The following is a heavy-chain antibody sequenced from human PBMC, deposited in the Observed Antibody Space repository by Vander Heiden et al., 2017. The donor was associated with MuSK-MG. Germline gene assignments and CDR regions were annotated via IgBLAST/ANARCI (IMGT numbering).Heavy chain of an antibody. D-gene: IGHD6-13*01. Sequence: QVQLQESGPGLVKPSQTLSLTCTVSGASISSGDYYWTWIRQPAGKGLEWIGRISTSGTTLYNPSLRSRITMSVDVSQNQFSLNLRSVTAADTAVYFCALRRYTTNWDNWFDPWGQGILVTASS. CDR1: GASISSGDYY. J-gene: IGHJ5*02. V-gene: IGHV4-61*02. CDR2: ISTSGTT. CDR3: ALRRYTTNWDNWFDP.